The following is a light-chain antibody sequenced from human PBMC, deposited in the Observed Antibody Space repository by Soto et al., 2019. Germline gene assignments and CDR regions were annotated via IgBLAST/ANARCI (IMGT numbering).Light chain of an antibody. J-gene: IGKJ1*01. V-gene: IGKV4-1*01. CDR3: QQYHSLPWT. Sequence: DIVMTQSPDSLAVSLGERATINCKSSQSVLFSSNNKNYLAWYQQKPGQPPKLLIYWASTRESGVPDRFSGSGSGTEFTLTISSLQAEDVAVYYCQQYHSLPWTFGQGTKVEIK. CDR1: QSVLFSSNNKNY. CDR2: WAS.